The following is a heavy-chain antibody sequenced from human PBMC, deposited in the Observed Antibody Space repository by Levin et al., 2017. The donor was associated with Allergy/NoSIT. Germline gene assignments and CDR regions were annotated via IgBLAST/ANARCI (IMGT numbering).Heavy chain of an antibody. Sequence: GGSLRLSCAASGFTFSSYWMSWVRQAPGKGLEWVANIKQDGSEKYYVDSVKGRFTISRDNAKNSLYLQMNSLRAEDTAVYYCARDKILLWFGELGGWGQGTLVTVSS. CDR3: ARDKILLWFGELGG. J-gene: IGHJ4*02. CDR1: GFTFSSYW. D-gene: IGHD3-10*01. V-gene: IGHV3-7*01. CDR2: IKQDGSEK.